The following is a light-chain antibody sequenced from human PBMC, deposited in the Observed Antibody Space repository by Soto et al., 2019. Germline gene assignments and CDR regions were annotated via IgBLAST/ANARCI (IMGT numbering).Light chain of an antibody. CDR2: KAS. Sequence: DIQMTQSPSTLSASVGDRVTITCRASQSISSWLAWYQQKPGKAPKLLIYKASSLESGVPPRFSGSGSGTEFTLTISSLRPDDFATYYCQQHNSYPLTFGPGTKVDIK. J-gene: IGKJ3*01. CDR3: QQHNSYPLT. CDR1: QSISSW. V-gene: IGKV1-5*03.